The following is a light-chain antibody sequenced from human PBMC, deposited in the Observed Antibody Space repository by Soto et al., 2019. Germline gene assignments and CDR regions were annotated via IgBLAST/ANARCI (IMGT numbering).Light chain of an antibody. Sequence: QSALTQPASVSGSPGQSVTISCTGTSIDIGCYRYVSWYQQRPGKAPKLMIHDVTNRPSGVSDRFSGSKSGNTASLTISGLQAEDEADYYCTSYTSDSSVIFGGGTKLTVL. CDR3: TSYTSDSSVI. V-gene: IGLV2-14*03. CDR2: DVT. CDR1: SIDIGCYRY. J-gene: IGLJ2*01.